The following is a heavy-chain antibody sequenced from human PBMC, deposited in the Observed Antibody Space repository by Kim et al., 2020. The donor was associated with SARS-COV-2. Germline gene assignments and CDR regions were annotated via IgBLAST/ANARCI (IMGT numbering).Heavy chain of an antibody. D-gene: IGHD2-2*02. CDR3: ARSPAREPAAIERGFDP. Sequence: SVKVSCKASGGTFSSYAISWVRQAPGQGLEWMGRIIPILGIANYAQKFQGRVTITADKSTSTAYMELSSLRSEDTAVYYCARSPAREPAAIERGFDPWGQGTLVTVSS. J-gene: IGHJ5*02. CDR2: IIPILGIA. V-gene: IGHV1-69*04. CDR1: GGTFSSYA.